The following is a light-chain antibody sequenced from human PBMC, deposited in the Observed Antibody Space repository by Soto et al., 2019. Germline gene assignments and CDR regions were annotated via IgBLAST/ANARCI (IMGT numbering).Light chain of an antibody. V-gene: IGKV3-15*01. Sequence: EIAMTHSPATLSVSPGERATLSCRASQSVSNNLAWYQQKPGQAPRLLIYGASTRATAIPARFSGSGSGTEFTLTISSLQSEDFAVYFCQQYDNWPYTFGQGTKVDIK. CDR1: QSVSNN. CDR2: GAS. CDR3: QQYDNWPYT. J-gene: IGKJ2*01.